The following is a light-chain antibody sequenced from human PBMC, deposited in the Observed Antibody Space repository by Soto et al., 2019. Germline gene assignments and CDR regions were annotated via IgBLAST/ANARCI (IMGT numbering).Light chain of an antibody. J-gene: IGLJ2*01. Sequence: QTVVTQEPSLTVSPGGTITLTCASSTGAVTSGNYPNWFQQKPGQAPRALIYSTSNKDSWTPARFSGSLLGGKAALTLSGVQPEDEAEYYCLLYYGGPGVCGGGTKLTVL. CDR2: STS. CDR3: LLYYGGPGV. CDR1: TGAVTSGNY. V-gene: IGLV7-43*01.